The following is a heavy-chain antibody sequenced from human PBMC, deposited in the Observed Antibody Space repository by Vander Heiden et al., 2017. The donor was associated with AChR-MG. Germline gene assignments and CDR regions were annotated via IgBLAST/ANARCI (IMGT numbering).Heavy chain of an antibody. CDR3: ARDCLGRPAVAGAGVPYNSMDV. CDR2: IIPIFGTT. D-gene: IGHD6-19*01. J-gene: IGHJ6*02. V-gene: IGHV1-69*01. CDR1: VATFKKYA. Sequence: QVHLEQSGAEAKKPGSSVKVSCKASVATFKKYAISWVRQATGQGIEWMGGIIPIFGTTNYAQKFQGRVTITADESKNTVYMDLNSLRSEDTAVYYCARDCLGRPAVAGAGVPYNSMDVWGQGTTVTVSS.